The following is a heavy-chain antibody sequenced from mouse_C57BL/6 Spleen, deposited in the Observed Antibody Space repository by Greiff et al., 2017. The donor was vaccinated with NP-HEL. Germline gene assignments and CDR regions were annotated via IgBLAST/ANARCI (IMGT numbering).Heavy chain of an antibody. CDR3: ARGGGVRSYYFGD. CDR1: GYTFTSYW. J-gene: IGHJ2*01. V-gene: IGHV1-53*01. CDR2: INPSNGGT. Sequence: QVQLQQPGTELVKPGASVKLSCKASGYTFTSYWMHWVKQRPGQGLEWIGNINPSNGGTNYNEKFKSKATLTVDNSSSTAYMQLSSLTSEDSAVYYCARGGGVRSYYFGDWGKGTTLTVSS. D-gene: IGHD2-14*01.